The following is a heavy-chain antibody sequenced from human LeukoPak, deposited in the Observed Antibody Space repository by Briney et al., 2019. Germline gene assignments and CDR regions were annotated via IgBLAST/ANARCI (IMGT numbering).Heavy chain of an antibody. CDR3: ARHLAPIGYEWLAPFDY. D-gene: IGHD6-19*01. CDR2: IYYSGST. Sequence: SETLSLTCTVSGSSISSYYWSWIRQPAGKGLEWIGYIYYSGSTNYNPSLKSRVTISVDTSKNQFSLKLSSVTAADTAVYYCARHLAPIGYEWLAPFDYWGQGTLVTVSS. J-gene: IGHJ4*02. V-gene: IGHV4-59*08. CDR1: GSSISSYY.